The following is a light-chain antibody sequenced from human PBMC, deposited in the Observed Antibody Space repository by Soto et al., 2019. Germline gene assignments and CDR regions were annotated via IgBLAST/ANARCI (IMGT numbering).Light chain of an antibody. CDR2: DTS. J-gene: IGKJ5*01. CDR1: QSVSSY. Sequence: EIVLTQSPATLSLSPGERATLSCRASQSVSSYLAWYQQRPGQAPRLLIFDTSNRTTDIPARFSGSGSGTDFTLTISGLEPEDFAVYYCQQRTNRPPITFGQGTRLGLN. CDR3: QQRTNRPPIT. V-gene: IGKV3-11*01.